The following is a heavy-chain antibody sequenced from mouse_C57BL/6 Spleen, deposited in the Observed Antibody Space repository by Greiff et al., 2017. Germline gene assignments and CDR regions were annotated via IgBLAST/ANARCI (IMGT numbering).Heavy chain of an antibody. J-gene: IGHJ2*01. D-gene: IGHD2-3*01. Sequence: VQLQQPGAELVKPGASVKLSCKASGYTFTSYWMHWVKQRPGQGLEWIGMIHPNSGSTNYNEKFKSKATLTVNKSSSTAYMQLSRLTSEYSAVYYCARGRYGGYSYWGQGTALTVSS. CDR1: GYTFTSYW. V-gene: IGHV1-64*01. CDR3: ARGRYGGYSY. CDR2: IHPNSGST.